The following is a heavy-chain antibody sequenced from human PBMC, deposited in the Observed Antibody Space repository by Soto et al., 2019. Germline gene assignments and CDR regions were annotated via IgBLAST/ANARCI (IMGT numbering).Heavy chain of an antibody. V-gene: IGHV4-4*07. CDR1: GASLSSYS. Sequence: PSETLSLTCTVFGASLSSYSWNWIRQPAGKGLEWIGRIYVGGSTNYIPSLKGRVTMFLDTSKNHFSLNLDSVTAADTAVYFCARTGEDTSYGLDVWGQGTTVTVS. CDR2: IYVGGST. CDR3: ARTGEDTSYGLDV. J-gene: IGHJ6*02. D-gene: IGHD2-15*01.